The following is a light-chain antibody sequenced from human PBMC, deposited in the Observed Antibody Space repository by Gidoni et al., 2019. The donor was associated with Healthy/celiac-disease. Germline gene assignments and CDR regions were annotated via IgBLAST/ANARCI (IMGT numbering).Light chain of an antibody. V-gene: IGKV1-39*01. J-gene: IGKJ5*01. CDR2: AAS. CDR3: QQSYSTPIT. CDR1: KSISRY. Sequence: IHITHAPSSLSASVGDRVTITCRASKSISRYLNWYQQKLGKAPKLLIYAASSLQSGVPSRFSGSGSGTDFTLTISRLQPEDFATYYCQQSYSTPITFGQGTRLEIK.